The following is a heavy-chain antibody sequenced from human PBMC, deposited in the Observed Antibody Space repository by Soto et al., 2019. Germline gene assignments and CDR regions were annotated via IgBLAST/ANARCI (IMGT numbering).Heavy chain of an antibody. Sequence: PSETLSLTCSVSGDSISSDKYYWGWIRQPPGKGLEWIGSIYYRGNTYYNPSLQTRVTISVDTSKNQFSLRLSSVTAADTAVYYCARVGESIVATYFDYWGQGTLVTVSS. CDR1: GDSISSDKYY. D-gene: IGHD5-12*01. V-gene: IGHV4-39*07. CDR2: IYYRGNT. J-gene: IGHJ4*02. CDR3: ARVGESIVATYFDY.